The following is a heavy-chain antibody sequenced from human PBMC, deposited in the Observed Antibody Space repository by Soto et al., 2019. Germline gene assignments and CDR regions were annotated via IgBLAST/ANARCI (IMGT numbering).Heavy chain of an antibody. CDR1: GFPFTNYA. V-gene: IGHV3-23*01. Sequence: EVQLLESGGGVVQPGESLKLACAASGFPFTNYAMSWVRQAPGKGLEWVSTTGGGIGPYYADSVKGRFTISRDNPRSTLYLEMNSLRAEDTAIYSCAKMPDGVNSNSPYCWGPGTLVTVSS. CDR2: TGGGIGP. CDR3: AKMPDGVNSNSPYC. D-gene: IGHD1-1*01. J-gene: IGHJ4*02.